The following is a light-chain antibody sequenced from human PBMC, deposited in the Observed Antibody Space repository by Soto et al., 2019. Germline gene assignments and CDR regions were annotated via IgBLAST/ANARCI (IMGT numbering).Light chain of an antibody. V-gene: IGLV1-40*01. CDR3: QSYDSSLSEVV. CDR1: SSNIGAGYD. J-gene: IGLJ1*01. CDR2: GNS. Sequence: QSVLTQPPSVSGAPGQRVTISCTGSSSNIGAGYDVHWYQQLPGTAPKLLIYGNSKRPSGVPDRFSGSKSGTSASLAITGLQAEDEADYYCQSYDSSLSEVVFGTGTKVTVL.